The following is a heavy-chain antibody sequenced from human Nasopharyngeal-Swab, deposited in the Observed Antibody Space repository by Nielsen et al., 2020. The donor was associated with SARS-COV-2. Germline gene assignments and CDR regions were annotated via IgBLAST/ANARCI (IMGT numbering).Heavy chain of an antibody. CDR1: GFTLATYS. D-gene: IGHD2-15*01. CDR2: ISSSGKYI. Sequence: GGSLRLSCAASGFTLATYSMNWVRQAPGKGLEWVSSISSSGKYIYYADSVKGRFTISRDNAKNSLYLQMNSLRAEDTAVYYCARDICSGGSCYALGYWGQGTLVTVSS. V-gene: IGHV3-21*01. CDR3: ARDICSGGSCYALGY. J-gene: IGHJ4*02.